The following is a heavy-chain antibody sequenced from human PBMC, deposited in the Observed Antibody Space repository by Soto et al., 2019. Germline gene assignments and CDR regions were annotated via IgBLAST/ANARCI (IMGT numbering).Heavy chain of an antibody. CDR3: ARDENAYDFWSGYYTHWDFDY. CDR1: GFTFSDYY. J-gene: IGHJ4*02. CDR2: ISSSGSTI. V-gene: IGHV3-11*01. Sequence: GGSLILSCAASGFTFSDYYMSWIRQAPGKGLEWVSYISSSGSTIYYADSVKGRFTISRDNAKNSLYLQMNSLRAEDTAVYYCARDENAYDFWSGYYTHWDFDYWGQGTLVTVSS. D-gene: IGHD3-3*01.